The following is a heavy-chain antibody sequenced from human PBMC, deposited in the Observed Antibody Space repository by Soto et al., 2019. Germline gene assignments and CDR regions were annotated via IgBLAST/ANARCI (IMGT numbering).Heavy chain of an antibody. CDR3: AGVGGTGGYTDGRDY. CDR1: GGTFSSYA. J-gene: IGHJ4*02. V-gene: IGHV1-69*06. CDR2: IIPVFGTG. D-gene: IGHD5-18*01. Sequence: QVQLVQSGAAVKKPGSSVKVSCKASGGTFSSYAISWVRQSPGQVLEWMGGIIPVFGTGIYAQKFQGRVTITADKSTNTADMELSSLSSEDTAVYFCAGVGGTGGYTDGRDYWGQGTLVTVSS.